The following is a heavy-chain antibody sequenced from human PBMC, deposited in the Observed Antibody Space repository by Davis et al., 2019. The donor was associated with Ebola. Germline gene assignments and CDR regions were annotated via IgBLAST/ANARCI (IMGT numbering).Heavy chain of an antibody. CDR2: IKQDGSEK. V-gene: IGHV3-7*01. Sequence: GESLKISCAASGFTFSTYGMHWVRLAPGKGLEWVANIKQDGSEKYYVDSVKGRFTISRDNAKNSLYLQMNSLRAEDTAVYYCARRVDYWGQGTLVTVSS. CDR3: ARRVDY. J-gene: IGHJ4*02. CDR1: GFTFSTYG.